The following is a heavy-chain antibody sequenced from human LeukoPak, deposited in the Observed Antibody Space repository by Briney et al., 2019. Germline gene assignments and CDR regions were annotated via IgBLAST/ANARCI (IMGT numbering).Heavy chain of an antibody. Sequence: GGSLRLSCAASGFTFSSYAMHWVRQAPGKGLEWVAVISYDGSNKYYADSVKGRFTISRDNSKNTLYLQMNSLRAEDTAVYYCASRPIAVAFYYWGQGTLVTVSS. CDR1: GFTFSSYA. CDR3: ASRPIAVAFYY. D-gene: IGHD6-19*01. V-gene: IGHV3-30-3*01. J-gene: IGHJ4*02. CDR2: ISYDGSNK.